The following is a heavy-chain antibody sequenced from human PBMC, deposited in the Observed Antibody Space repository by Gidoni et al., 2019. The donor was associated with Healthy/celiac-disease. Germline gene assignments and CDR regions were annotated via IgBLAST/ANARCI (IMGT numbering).Heavy chain of an antibody. CDR3: ARQLYNWNYDYYYGMDV. J-gene: IGHJ6*02. V-gene: IGHV4-31*03. CDR1: GGSISSGGYY. CDR2: IYYSGST. Sequence: QVQLQESGPGLVKPSQTLSLTCPFSGGSISSGGYYWSWIRQHPGKGLEWIGYIYYSGSTYYNPSLKSRVTISVDTSKNQFSLKLSSVTAADTAVYYCARQLYNWNYDYYYGMDVWGQGTTVTVSS. D-gene: IGHD1-20*01.